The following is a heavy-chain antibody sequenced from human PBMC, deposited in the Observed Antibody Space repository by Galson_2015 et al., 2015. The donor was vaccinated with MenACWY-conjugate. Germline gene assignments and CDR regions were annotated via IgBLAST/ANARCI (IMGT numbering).Heavy chain of an antibody. J-gene: IGHJ5*02. CDR2: INRDGTSA. D-gene: IGHD1-14*01. V-gene: IGHV3-74*01. Sequence: SLRLSCAASGFTFSNHWMRWVRQAPGKGLEWVSRINRDGTSATYGDSVKGRFTISRDNSKNALFLQMNSLRAEDTAVYYCTKERKGLRARVPSIWLVPWGQRTLVPVSP. CDR1: GFTFSNHW. CDR3: TKERKGLRARVPSIWLVP.